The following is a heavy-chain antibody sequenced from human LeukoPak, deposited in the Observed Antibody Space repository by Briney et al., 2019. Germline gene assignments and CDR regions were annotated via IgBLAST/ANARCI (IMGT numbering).Heavy chain of an antibody. CDR1: GGSVSGNFPSSYY. CDR2: VYHSGSA. V-gene: IGHV4-59*08. J-gene: IGHJ6*02. CDR3: ARRNSYYYYGMDV. Sequence: PSETLSLTCNVSGGSVSGNFPSSYYWSWIRQAPGRGLEYIGHVYHSGSANYGPSLRGRVTISVDTSKNQFSLKLSSVTAADTAVYYCARRNSYYYYGMDVWGQGTTVTVSS.